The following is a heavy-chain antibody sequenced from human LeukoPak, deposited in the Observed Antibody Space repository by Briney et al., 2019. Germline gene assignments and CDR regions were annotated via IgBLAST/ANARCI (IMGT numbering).Heavy chain of an antibody. J-gene: IGHJ3*02. CDR1: GYSISSGYY. Sequence: SETLSLTCTVSGYSISSGYYWSWIRQPPGKGLEWIGEINHSGSTNYNPSLKSRVTISVDTSKNQFSLKLSSVTAADTAVYYCARGVLVTMIVAKGAFDIWGQGTMVTVSS. V-gene: IGHV4-34*01. CDR2: INHSGST. CDR3: ARGVLVTMIVAKGAFDI. D-gene: IGHD3-22*01.